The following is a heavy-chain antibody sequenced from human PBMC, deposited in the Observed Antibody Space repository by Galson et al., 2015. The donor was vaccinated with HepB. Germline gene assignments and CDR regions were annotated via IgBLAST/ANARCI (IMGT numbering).Heavy chain of an antibody. CDR2: INSDGSST. Sequence: LRLSCAASGFTFSSYWMHWVRQAPGKGLVWVSRINSDGSSTSYADSVKGRFTISRDNAKNTLYLQMNSLRAEDTAVYYCAREDYYGSGSYLRWGQGTLVTVSS. CDR1: GFTFSSYW. D-gene: IGHD3-10*01. J-gene: IGHJ4*02. V-gene: IGHV3-74*01. CDR3: AREDYYGSGSYLR.